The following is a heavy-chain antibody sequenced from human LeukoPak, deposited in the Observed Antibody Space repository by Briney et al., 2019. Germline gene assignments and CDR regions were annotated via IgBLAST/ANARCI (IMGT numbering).Heavy chain of an antibody. Sequence: GGSLRLSCAASGFTVSSNYMSWVRQAPGKGLEWVSIIYSGGSTYYTDSVRGRFTISRDNSKNTLYLQMNSLTTEDTAAYYCARDVAYGAAGYWGQGTLVTVSS. CDR2: IYSGGST. D-gene: IGHD4-17*01. J-gene: IGHJ4*02. CDR1: GFTVSSNY. V-gene: IGHV3-66*02. CDR3: ARDVAYGAAGY.